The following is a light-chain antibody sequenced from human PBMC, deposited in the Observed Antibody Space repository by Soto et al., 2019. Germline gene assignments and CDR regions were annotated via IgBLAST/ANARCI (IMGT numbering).Light chain of an antibody. CDR2: KAS. Sequence: DIQMTQSPSTLSASVGDRVTITCRASQRISTWLAWYQQKPGKAPKLLIYKASSLESGVPSRFSGSGSGTEFTLTISSLQPDYFATYYCQQYGSYWTFGQGTKVEIK. CDR3: QQYGSYWT. V-gene: IGKV1-5*03. J-gene: IGKJ1*01. CDR1: QRISTW.